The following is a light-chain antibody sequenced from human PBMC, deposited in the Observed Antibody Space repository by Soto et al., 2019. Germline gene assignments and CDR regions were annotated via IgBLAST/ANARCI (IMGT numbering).Light chain of an antibody. CDR1: SSDVGGYNY. Sequence: QSVLTQPASVSGSPGQSITISCTGTSSDVGGYNYVSWYQQHPGKAPKFMIYDVSNRPSGVSTRFSGSKFGNTASLTISGLQAENYAYYYCNSYTTSNTRQIVFGTGTKVTVL. V-gene: IGLV2-14*01. J-gene: IGLJ1*01. CDR2: DVS. CDR3: NSYTTSNTRQIV.